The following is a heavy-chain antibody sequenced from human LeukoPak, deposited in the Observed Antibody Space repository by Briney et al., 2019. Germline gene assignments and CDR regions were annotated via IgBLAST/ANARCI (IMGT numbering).Heavy chain of an antibody. J-gene: IGHJ6*02. D-gene: IGHD6-13*01. CDR3: AKESYSSSWYTVGYYYYYGMDV. V-gene: IGHV3-30*04. CDR2: ISDDGRHN. Sequence: GGSLRLSCAASGFTFSTYAMNWVRQAPGKELEWVAVISDDGRHNYYADSVKGRFTISRDNSKNTLYLQMNSLRAEDTAVYYCAKESYSSSWYTVGYYYYYGMDVWGQGTTVTVSS. CDR1: GFTFSTYA.